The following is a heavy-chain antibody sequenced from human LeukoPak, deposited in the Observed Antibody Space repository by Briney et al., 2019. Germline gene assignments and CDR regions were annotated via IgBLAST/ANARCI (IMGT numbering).Heavy chain of an antibody. D-gene: IGHD1-26*01. CDR2: IYYSGST. CDR3: ARGSREWELLFAFDI. J-gene: IGHJ3*02. Sequence: SATLSLTCTVSGGSISSCDYYWSWLRPPPGMGLEWMGYIYYSGSTYYNTSLKSRVTISVDTSKNQFSLKLSSVTAADTAVYYCARGSREWELLFAFDIWGQGTMVTVSS. V-gene: IGHV4-30-4*08. CDR1: GGSISSCDYY.